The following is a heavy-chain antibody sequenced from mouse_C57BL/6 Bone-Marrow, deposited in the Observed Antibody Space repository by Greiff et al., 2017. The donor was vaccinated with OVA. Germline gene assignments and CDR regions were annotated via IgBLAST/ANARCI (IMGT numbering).Heavy chain of an antibody. CDR3: TRGYWFAY. V-gene: IGHV3-1*01. D-gene: IGHD2-2*01. J-gene: IGHJ3*01. CDR2: IRYSGST. Sequence: EVKLMESGPGMVKPSQSLSLTCTVPGYSITSGYDWHWIRHFPGNKLEWMGYIRYSGSTNYNPSLKSRISITHDTSKNPFFLKMNSVSTENTATYYCTRGYWFAYWGQGTLVTVSA. CDR1: GYSITSGYD.